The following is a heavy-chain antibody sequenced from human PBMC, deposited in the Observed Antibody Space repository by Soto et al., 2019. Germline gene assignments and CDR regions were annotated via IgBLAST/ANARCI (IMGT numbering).Heavy chain of an antibody. D-gene: IGHD2-21*02. CDR2: IYYSGST. Sequence: LSLTCTVPGGSISSYYWSWIRQPPGKGLEWIGYIYYSGSTNYNPSLKSRVTISVDTSKNQFSLKLSSVTAADTAVYYCARARPCGGDCYSQAFDYWGQGTLVTVSS. CDR3: ARARPCGGDCYSQAFDY. CDR1: GGSISSYY. V-gene: IGHV4-59*01. J-gene: IGHJ4*02.